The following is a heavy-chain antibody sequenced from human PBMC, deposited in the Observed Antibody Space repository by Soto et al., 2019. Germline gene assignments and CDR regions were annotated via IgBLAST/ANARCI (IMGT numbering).Heavy chain of an antibody. CDR1: GGSISSGDYY. Sequence: QVQLQESGPGLVKPSQTLSLTCTVSGGSISSGDYYWSWIRQPPGKGLEWIGYIYYSGSTYYNPTLKRRVTISVDTSKNQFALKLSSVTAADTAVYYCARERRYSYGRVYYFDYWGQGTLVTVSS. D-gene: IGHD5-18*01. V-gene: IGHV4-30-4*01. CDR3: ARERRYSYGRVYYFDY. J-gene: IGHJ4*02. CDR2: IYYSGST.